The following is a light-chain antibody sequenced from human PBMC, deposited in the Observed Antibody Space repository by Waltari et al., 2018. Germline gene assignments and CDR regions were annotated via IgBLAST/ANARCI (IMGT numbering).Light chain of an antibody. CDR2: GAS. J-gene: IGKJ4*01. V-gene: IGKV3-20*01. CDR1: QTVSTTY. Sequence: EIVLTQSPGTLSLSPGERATLSCRASQTVSTTYLAWYQQKPGQAPTHLIYGASIRATSIPDRFIGSGSVTDFSLTIGSLEPEDFAVYYCQQYDISPLTFGGGTKVEIK. CDR3: QQYDISPLT.